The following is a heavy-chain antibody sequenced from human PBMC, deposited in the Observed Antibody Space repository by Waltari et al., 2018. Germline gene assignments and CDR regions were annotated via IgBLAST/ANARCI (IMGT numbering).Heavy chain of an antibody. Sequence: QVQLVQSGAEVKKSGASVKVSCKASGYTFTDFFIHWVRQAPGQGLEWMGRVNPKSGDTSSAQRFQGRVTMTGDTSITTGYMELTGLRSDDTAIYYCARSGGGTTTFGVAEWGQGSLVTVSS. CDR3: ARSGGGTTTFGVAE. CDR1: GYTFTDFF. V-gene: IGHV1-2*06. D-gene: IGHD3-3*01. CDR2: VNPKSGDT. J-gene: IGHJ4*02.